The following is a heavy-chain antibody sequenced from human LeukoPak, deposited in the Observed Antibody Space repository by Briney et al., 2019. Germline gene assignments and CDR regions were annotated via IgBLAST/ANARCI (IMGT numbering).Heavy chain of an antibody. D-gene: IGHD2-2*01. CDR2: ISSSSSYI. Sequence: PGGSLRLSCAASGFTFSSYSMNWVRQAPGKGLEWVSSISSSSSYIYYADSVKGRFTISRDNAKNSLYLQMNSLRAEDTAVYYCASTARDCSSTSCTLDYWGQGTLVTVSS. J-gene: IGHJ4*02. CDR1: GFTFSSYS. V-gene: IGHV3-21*01. CDR3: ASTARDCSSTSCTLDY.